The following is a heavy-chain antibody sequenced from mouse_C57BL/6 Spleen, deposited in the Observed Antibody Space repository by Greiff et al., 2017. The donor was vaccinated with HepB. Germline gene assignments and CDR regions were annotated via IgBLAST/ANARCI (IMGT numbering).Heavy chain of an antibody. CDR3: ARHELTGTSFDY. Sequence: EVQGVESGGDLVKPGGSLKLSCAASGFTFSSYGMSWVRQTPDKRLEWVATISSGGSYTYYPDSVKGRFTISRDNAKNTLYLQMSSLKSEDTAMYYCARHELTGTSFDYWGQGTTLTVSS. D-gene: IGHD4-1*01. V-gene: IGHV5-6*01. CDR1: GFTFSSYG. CDR2: ISSGGSYT. J-gene: IGHJ2*01.